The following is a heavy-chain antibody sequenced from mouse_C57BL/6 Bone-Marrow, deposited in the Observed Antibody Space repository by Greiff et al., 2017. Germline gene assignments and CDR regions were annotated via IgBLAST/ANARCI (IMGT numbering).Heavy chain of an antibody. CDR3: ARLLGWFAY. J-gene: IGHJ3*01. Sequence: EVMLVESGGDLVKPGGSLKLSCAASGFTFSSYGMSWVRQTPDKMLEWVATISSGGSYTYYPASVKGRFTISRDNAKNPLYLQMSRLKSEDTAMYYCARLLGWFAYWGQGTLVTVSA. CDR1: GFTFSSYG. V-gene: IGHV5-6*01. CDR2: ISSGGSYT. D-gene: IGHD2-10*02.